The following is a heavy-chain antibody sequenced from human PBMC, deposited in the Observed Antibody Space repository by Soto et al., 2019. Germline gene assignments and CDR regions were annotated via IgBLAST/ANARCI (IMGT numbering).Heavy chain of an antibody. CDR3: ARYSGRYSYNWFDP. V-gene: IGHV4-59*01. CDR2: IYYSGTT. D-gene: IGHD1-26*01. CDR1: GGSISSYY. Sequence: SETLSLTCTVSGGSISSYYWSWIRQPPGKGQEWIGYIYYSGTTNYNPSLKSRVTISVDTSKNQFSLKLSSVTAADTAVYYCARYSGRYSYNWFDPWGQGTLVTVSS. J-gene: IGHJ5*02.